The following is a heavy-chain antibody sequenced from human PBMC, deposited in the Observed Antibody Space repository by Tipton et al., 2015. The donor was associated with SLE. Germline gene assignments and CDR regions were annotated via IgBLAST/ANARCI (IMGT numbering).Heavy chain of an antibody. D-gene: IGHD4/OR15-4a*01. V-gene: IGHV3-30*04. J-gene: IGHJ6*03. Sequence: SLRLSCAASRFTFSSYAMHWVRQAPGKGLEWVAVISYDGNNKYYADSVKGRFTISRDNSESTVSLQMNSLRSEDTAVYYCARDISANYWTHYYMDVWGTGTTVTVSS. CDR3: ARDISANYWTHYYMDV. CDR2: ISYDGNNK. CDR1: RFTFSSYA.